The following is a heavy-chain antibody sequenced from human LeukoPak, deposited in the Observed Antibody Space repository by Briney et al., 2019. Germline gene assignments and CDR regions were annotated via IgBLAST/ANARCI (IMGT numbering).Heavy chain of an antibody. D-gene: IGHD5-24*01. CDR1: GFSFSTYW. V-gene: IGHV3-7*04. CDR2: IKQDGGEK. CDR3: AGRGDGNLYYFDH. J-gene: IGHJ4*02. Sequence: GGSLRLSCAASGFSFSTYWMSWVRQAPGKGLEWVANIKQDGGEKYYVDSVKGRFTISRDNAKNSLYLQMNSLRPEDTAVYYCAGRGDGNLYYFDHWGQGTLVTASS.